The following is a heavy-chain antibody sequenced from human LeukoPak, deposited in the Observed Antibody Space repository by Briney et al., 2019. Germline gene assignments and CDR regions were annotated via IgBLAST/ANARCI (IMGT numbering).Heavy chain of an antibody. CDR3: AKNQAEELPTTT. D-gene: IGHD1-26*01. J-gene: IGHJ5*02. CDR2: ISGSGGST. CDR1: GFTFSNYA. V-gene: IGHV3-23*01. Sequence: PGGSLRLSCAASGFTFSNYALSWVRQAPGKGLEWVSAISGSGGSTYYADSVKGRFTISRDNSKNTLYLQMNSLRAEDTAVYYCAKNQAEELPTTTWGQGTLVTVSS.